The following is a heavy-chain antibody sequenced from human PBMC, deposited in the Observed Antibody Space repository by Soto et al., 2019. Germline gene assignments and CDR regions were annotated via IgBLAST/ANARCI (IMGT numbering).Heavy chain of an antibody. CDR2: IKQDGSEK. CDR3: ASREMTTIWPYFDD. Sequence: GGSLRLSCAASGFTFSTYWVSWVRQAPGKGLEWVASIKQDGSEKYYVDSVKGQFTISRDNAKNSLYLQMNSLRTEDTAVYYCASREMTTIWPYFDDWGQGTLVTVSS. J-gene: IGHJ4*02. V-gene: IGHV3-7*05. CDR1: GFTFSTYW. D-gene: IGHD4-4*01.